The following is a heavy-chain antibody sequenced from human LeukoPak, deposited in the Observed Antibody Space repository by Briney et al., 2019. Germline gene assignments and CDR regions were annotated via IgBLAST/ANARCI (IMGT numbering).Heavy chain of an antibody. CDR1: GGFFSGYY. V-gene: IGHV4-34*01. CDR2: INHSGST. Sequence: SATLFLTCAAYGGFFSGYYWSLIRQPPGKGLELIGEINHSGSTNYNPSLKSQVTISVDTSKNPFSLQLSSVTAADTAVYYCARGPISWEPVGDLDYWGQGTLVTVSS. CDR3: ARGPISWEPVGDLDY. J-gene: IGHJ4*02. D-gene: IGHD1-26*01.